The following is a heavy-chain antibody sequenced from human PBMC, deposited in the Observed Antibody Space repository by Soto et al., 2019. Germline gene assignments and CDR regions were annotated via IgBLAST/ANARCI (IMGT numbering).Heavy chain of an antibody. CDR1: GGTFSSYA. D-gene: IGHD3-22*01. J-gene: IGHJ4*02. CDR2: IIPIFGTA. Sequence: ASVKVSCKASGGTFSSYAISWVRQAPGQGLEWMGGIIPIFGTANYAQKFQGRVTITADESTSTAYMELSSLRSEDTAVYYCARASTYYYDSSGYPPFDYWGQGTLVTVSS. CDR3: ARASTYYYDSSGYPPFDY. V-gene: IGHV1-69*13.